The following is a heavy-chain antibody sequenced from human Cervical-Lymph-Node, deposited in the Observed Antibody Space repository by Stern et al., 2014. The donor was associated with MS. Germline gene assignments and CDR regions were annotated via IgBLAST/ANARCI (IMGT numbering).Heavy chain of an antibody. CDR1: GGTFSSYA. D-gene: IGHD5-24*01. Sequence: VQLVESGAEVKKPGSSVKVSCKASGGTFSSYAISWVRQAPGQGLAWMGGIIPIFGTANYGQKFHGRVTITADESTSTAYMEVSSVRSDDTAVYYCASGYTDTKTDYWGQGTLVTVSS. V-gene: IGHV1-69*01. CDR2: IIPIFGTA. CDR3: ASGYTDTKTDY. J-gene: IGHJ4*02.